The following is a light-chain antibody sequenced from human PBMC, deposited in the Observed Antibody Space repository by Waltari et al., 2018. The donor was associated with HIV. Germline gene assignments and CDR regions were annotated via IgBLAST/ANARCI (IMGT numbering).Light chain of an antibody. J-gene: IGKJ1*01. CDR2: DAS. Sequence: EIVLTQSPAPLSLSPGQRATISCRASQSVSSYLAWYQQNPGQHPRRLIYDASNRDTGVPGRFSGSGSGTDFTLTISSVEAEDVAVYYCQQRSNWLWTFGQGTKVEIK. CDR1: QSVSSY. V-gene: IGKV3-11*01. CDR3: QQRSNWLWT.